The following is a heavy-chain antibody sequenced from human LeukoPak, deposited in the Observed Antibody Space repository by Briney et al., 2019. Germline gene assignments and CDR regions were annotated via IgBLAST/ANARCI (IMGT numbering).Heavy chain of an antibody. J-gene: IGHJ1*01. V-gene: IGHV4-39*01. CDR3: ARHFLRGYGPGSYSPLQH. D-gene: IGHD3-10*01. CDR2: IYYSGST. CDR1: GGSISSSSYY. Sequence: SETLSLTCTVSGGSISSSSYYWGWIRQPPGKGLEWIGSIYYSGSTYYNPSLKSRVTISVDTSKNQFSLKLSSVTAADTAVYYCARHFLRGYGPGSYSPLQHWGQGTLVTVSS.